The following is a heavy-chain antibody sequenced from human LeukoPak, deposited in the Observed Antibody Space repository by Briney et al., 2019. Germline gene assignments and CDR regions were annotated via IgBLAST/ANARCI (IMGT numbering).Heavy chain of an antibody. CDR1: GGSTSSYY. CDR3: ARHDRGDYGSLNY. D-gene: IGHD4-17*01. Sequence: PSETLSLTCTVSGGSTSSYYWSWIRQPPGKGLEWIGYTYYSGSTNYNPSLKSRVTISVDTSKNQFSLKLTSVTAADTAVYYCARHDRGDYGSLNYWGQGTLVTVSS. J-gene: IGHJ4*02. V-gene: IGHV4-59*08. CDR2: TYYSGST.